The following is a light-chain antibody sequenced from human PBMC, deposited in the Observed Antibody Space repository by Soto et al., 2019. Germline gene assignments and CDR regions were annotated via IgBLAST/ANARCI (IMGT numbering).Light chain of an antibody. V-gene: IGKV3-15*01. Sequence: EIVMTQSPATLSVSPGERATLSCRASQSISSNLAWYQQNPGQAPRLLIYGASTRATGIPARFSGSGSGTEFTLTISNLQSEDFAVYHCQQYNNWPLFTFGPGTKVDIK. J-gene: IGKJ3*01. CDR1: QSISSN. CDR3: QQYNNWPLFT. CDR2: GAS.